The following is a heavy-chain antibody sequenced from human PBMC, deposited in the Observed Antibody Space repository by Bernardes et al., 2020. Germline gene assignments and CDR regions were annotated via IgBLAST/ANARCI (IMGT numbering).Heavy chain of an antibody. V-gene: IGHV3-23*01. Sequence: GGSLRLSCAASGFTFSNYAMSWVRQAPGKGLEWVSGITASGSNTYYADSVRGRFTISRDNSKNTLSLQMNSLRADDTAVYSCAKDRQPERPLNWYFDFWGRGTLVAVSS. CDR2: ITASGSNT. CDR1: GFTFSNYA. J-gene: IGHJ2*01. D-gene: IGHD1-1*01. CDR3: AKDRQPERPLNWYFDF.